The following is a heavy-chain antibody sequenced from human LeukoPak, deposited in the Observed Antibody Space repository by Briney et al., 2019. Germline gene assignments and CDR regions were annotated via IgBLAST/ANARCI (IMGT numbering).Heavy chain of an antibody. CDR2: IIPIFGTA. D-gene: IGHD3-3*01. Sequence: GASVKVSCKASGGTFSSYAISWVRQAPGQGLEWMGGIIPIFGTANYAQKFQGRVTITADESTSTAYMELSSLRSEDTAVYYCARGQWYYDFWSGYYSYGRGREYYGMDVWGQGTTVTVSS. J-gene: IGHJ6*02. CDR1: GGTFSSYA. V-gene: IGHV1-69*13. CDR3: ARGQWYYDFWSGYYSYGRGREYYGMDV.